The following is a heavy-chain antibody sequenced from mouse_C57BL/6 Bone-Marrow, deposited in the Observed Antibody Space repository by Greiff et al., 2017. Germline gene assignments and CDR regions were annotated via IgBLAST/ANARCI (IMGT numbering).Heavy chain of an antibody. D-gene: IGHD1-1*01. Sequence: VQLQQSGPELVKPGASVKMSCKASGYTFTDYNMHWVKQRPGQGLEWIARIYPGSGNTYYNEKFKGKATLTAEKSSSTAYMQLSSLTSEDSAVYFCARTPLITTRAIDYWGQGTSGTVSS. CDR1: GYTFTDYN. CDR2: IYPGSGNT. V-gene: IGHV1-76*01. CDR3: ARTPLITTRAIDY. J-gene: IGHJ4*01.